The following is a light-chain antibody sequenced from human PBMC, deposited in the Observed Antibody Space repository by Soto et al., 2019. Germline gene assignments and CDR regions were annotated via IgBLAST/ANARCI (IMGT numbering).Light chain of an antibody. CDR1: SSNIGAGYE. V-gene: IGLV1-40*01. Sequence: QSVLTQPPSVSGAPGQRVTISCTGSSSNIGAGYEVHWYQQIPGTAPKLLIYGNTNRPSGVPDRFSASKSGTSASLAITGLQAEDEADYYCQSNESSLSGWIFGGGTQLTVL. CDR2: GNT. J-gene: IGLJ2*01. CDR3: QSNESSLSGWI.